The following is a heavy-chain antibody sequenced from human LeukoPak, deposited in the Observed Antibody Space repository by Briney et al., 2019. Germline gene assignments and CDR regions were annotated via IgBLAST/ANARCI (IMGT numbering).Heavy chain of an antibody. J-gene: IGHJ3*02. CDR1: GFTFSSYG. D-gene: IGHD4-23*01. CDR2: ISYDGSNK. CDR3: AKDFYYGGNSDAFDI. V-gene: IGHV3-30*18. Sequence: GGSVRLSCAASGFTFSSYGMHWVRQAPGKGLEWVAVISYDGSNKYYADSVKGRFTISRDNSKNTLYLQMNSLRAEDTAVYYCAKDFYYGGNSDAFDIWGQGTMVTVSS.